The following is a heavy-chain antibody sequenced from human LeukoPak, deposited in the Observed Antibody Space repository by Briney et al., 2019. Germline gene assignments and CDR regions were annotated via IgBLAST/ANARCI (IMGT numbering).Heavy chain of an antibody. CDR3: ARSGYGFFDY. J-gene: IGHJ4*02. V-gene: IGHV4-61*02. D-gene: IGHD5-18*01. CDR1: GGSISSGSYY. CDR2: IFTSGST. Sequence: TLSLTCTVSGGSISSGSYYWSWIRQPAGKGLEWIGRIFTSGSTKYNPSLKSRVTISVDTSKNQFSLKLSSVTAADTAVYYCARSGYGFFDYWGQGTLVTVSS.